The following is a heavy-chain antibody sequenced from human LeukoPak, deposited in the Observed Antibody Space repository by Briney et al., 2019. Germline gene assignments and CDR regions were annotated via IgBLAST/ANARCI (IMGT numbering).Heavy chain of an antibody. D-gene: IGHD4-17*01. CDR3: VYGDYPLTN. CDR2: LYSDGNT. J-gene: IGHJ4*02. V-gene: IGHV3-66*01. CDR1: GVSVTGNY. Sequence: PGGSLRISCAASGVSVTGNYWHWVRQAPGRAPEWVALLYSDGNTRYAASVTGRFTFSRDVAKSTLFLQMVNLRAEDTAQYYCVYGDYPLTNWGQGTLVTVSS.